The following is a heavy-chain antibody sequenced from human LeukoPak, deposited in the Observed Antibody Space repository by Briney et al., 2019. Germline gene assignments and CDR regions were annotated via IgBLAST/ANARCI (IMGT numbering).Heavy chain of an antibody. CDR2: INAGNGNT. V-gene: IGHV1-3*01. CDR1: GYTFTSYA. D-gene: IGHD3-10*01. CDR3: ARGHYGSGSYDY. Sequence: ASVKVSCKASGYTFTSYAMHWVRQAPGQRLEWMGWINAGNGNTKYSQKLQGRVTITRDTSASTAYMELSSLRSEDTAVYYCARGHYGSGSYDYWGQGTLVTVSS. J-gene: IGHJ4*02.